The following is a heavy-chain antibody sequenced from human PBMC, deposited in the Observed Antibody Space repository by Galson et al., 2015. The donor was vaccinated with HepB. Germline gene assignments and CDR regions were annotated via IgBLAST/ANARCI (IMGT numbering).Heavy chain of an antibody. J-gene: IGHJ5*02. V-gene: IGHV3-30-3*01. CDR3: VRGDNFWSSYYRS. D-gene: IGHD3-3*01. CDR1: GFTFSAYA. CDR2: ISYDGRNK. Sequence: SLRLSCAASGFTFSAYAIHWVRQAPGKGLEWVAGISYDGRNKYYADSVKGRFTISRDNSKNTIYMQVSSLRAEDTAVFYCVRGDNFWSSYYRSWGQGTRVTVSS.